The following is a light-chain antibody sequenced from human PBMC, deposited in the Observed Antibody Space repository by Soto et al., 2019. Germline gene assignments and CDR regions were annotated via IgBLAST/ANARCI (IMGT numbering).Light chain of an antibody. V-gene: IGKV1-5*01. J-gene: IGKJ1*01. CDR3: QQYNSYSPTWT. Sequence: DIQMTQSPSTLSASVGDRVTITCRASQSISSWLAWYQQKPGKAPKLLIYDASSLESGVPSRFSGSGSGTECTLTISSLQPDDFATYYSQQYNSYSPTWTFGQGTEVDIK. CDR1: QSISSW. CDR2: DAS.